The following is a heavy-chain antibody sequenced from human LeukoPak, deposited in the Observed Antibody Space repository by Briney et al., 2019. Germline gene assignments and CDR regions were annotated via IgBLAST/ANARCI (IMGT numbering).Heavy chain of an antibody. V-gene: IGHV4-34*01. J-gene: IGHJ4*02. CDR2: INHSGRT. Sequence: SETLSLTCAVYGGSFSGYYWNWIRQPPGKGLEWIGEINHSGRTNYNPSLKSRVTISVDTSKNQFSLELSSVTAADTAVYYCARVGRDGYNFHYWGQGTLVTVSS. CDR3: ARVGRDGYNFHY. D-gene: IGHD5-24*01. CDR1: GGSFSGYY.